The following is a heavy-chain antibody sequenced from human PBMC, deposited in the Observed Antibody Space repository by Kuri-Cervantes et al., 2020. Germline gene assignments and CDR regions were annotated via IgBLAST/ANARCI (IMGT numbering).Heavy chain of an antibody. CDR2: IFHSGST. D-gene: IGHD2-15*01. Sequence: GSLRLSCVVSGDSISSSNWWTWVRQPPGKGLEWIGEIFHSGSTNQNPSLKSRVTISVGKSKNQFSLKLSSVTAADTAVYYCARGLRCSGGSCYSYPSPLFSSLRFDPWGQGTLVTVSS. CDR3: ARGLRCSGGSCYSYPSPLFSSLRFDP. V-gene: IGHV4-4*02. J-gene: IGHJ5*01. CDR1: GDSISSSNW.